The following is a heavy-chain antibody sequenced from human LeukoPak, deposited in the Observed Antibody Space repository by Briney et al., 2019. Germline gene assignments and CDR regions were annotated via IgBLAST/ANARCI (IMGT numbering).Heavy chain of an antibody. V-gene: IGHV1-18*01. J-gene: IGHJ4*02. Sequence: ASVKVSCKTSSYSENFYGITWVRQVAGQGLEWMGWISAQHGQTEFAPNSQDRVTMTTDTYTNTAYMELRSLRSDDTAVYYCARNLGYCSSTSCYVSGVDYWGQGTLVTVSS. D-gene: IGHD2-2*01. CDR1: SYSENFYG. CDR2: ISAQHGQT. CDR3: ARNLGYCSSTSCYVSGVDY.